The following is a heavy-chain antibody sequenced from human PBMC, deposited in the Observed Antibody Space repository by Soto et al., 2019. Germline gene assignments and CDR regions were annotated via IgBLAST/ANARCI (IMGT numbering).Heavy chain of an antibody. D-gene: IGHD2-15*01. Sequence: GGSLILSCAGSGFPFSNAWINWVRHVPGKGLEWVGRIKSRALGGTTDFAAPVRGRFAITRDDSRNVAYMQMNSLHTEDTAVYYCTSDSYSSVVVDRFDYWGHGSLVTVSS. J-gene: IGHJ4*01. CDR2: IKSRALGGTT. V-gene: IGHV3-15*07. CDR1: GFPFSNAW. CDR3: TSDSYSSVVVDRFDY.